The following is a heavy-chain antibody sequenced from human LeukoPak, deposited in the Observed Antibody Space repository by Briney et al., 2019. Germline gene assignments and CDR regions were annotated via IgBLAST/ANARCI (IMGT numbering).Heavy chain of an antibody. J-gene: IGHJ6*03. CDR2: INPNTGGT. V-gene: IGHV1-2*02. CDR1: GYTFTGYY. D-gene: IGHD5-18*01. CDR3: ARDGNSYGLIQYYYYYYMDV. Sequence: HAASVTVSCKASGYTFTGYYMHWVRQPPGQGLEWMGWINPNTGGTNYAQKFQGRVTMTRDTTISTANMELSRLISDDTAVYYCARDGNSYGLIQYYYYYYMDVWGKGATVTVSS.